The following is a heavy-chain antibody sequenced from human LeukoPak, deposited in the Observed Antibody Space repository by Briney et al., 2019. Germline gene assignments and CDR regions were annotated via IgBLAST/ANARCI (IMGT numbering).Heavy chain of an antibody. CDR3: ATKGRGGITMILYGMDV. D-gene: IGHD3-22*01. J-gene: IGHJ6*02. CDR1: GYTLTELS. CDR2: FDPEDGET. Sequence: GASVKVSCKVSGYTLTELSMHWVRQAPGKGLEWVGGFDPEDGETIYAQKFQGRVTMTEDTSTDTAYMELSSLRSEDTAVYYCATKGRGGITMILYGMDVWGQGTTVTVSS. V-gene: IGHV1-24*01.